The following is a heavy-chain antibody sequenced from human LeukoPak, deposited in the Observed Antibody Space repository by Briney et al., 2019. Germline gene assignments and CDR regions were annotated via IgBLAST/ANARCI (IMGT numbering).Heavy chain of an antibody. CDR1: GGSLSSSNW. D-gene: IGHD2-21*01. J-gene: IGHJ4*02. CDR3: ASNNRGVINDY. CDR2: IYHSGST. V-gene: IGHV4-4*02. Sequence: SETLSLTCAVSGGSLSSSNWWSWVRPPPGKGLEWIGEIYHSGSTNYNPSLKSRVTISVDKSKNQFSLKLSSVTAADTAVYYCASNNRGVINDYWGQGTLVTVSS.